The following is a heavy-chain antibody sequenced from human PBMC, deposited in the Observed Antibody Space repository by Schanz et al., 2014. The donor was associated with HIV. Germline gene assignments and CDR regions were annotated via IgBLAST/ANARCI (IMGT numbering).Heavy chain of an antibody. Sequence: EVQLVESGGGSVQPGRSLRLSCEASGFRFDDCAMHWVRQVPEKGLEWVSGISWSGRNRGYADSVRGRFTISRDNAKNSLYLQMNSLTTGDTATYYCVKGWSHDRDDFDYWGQGTLVTVSS. D-gene: IGHD2-21*02. V-gene: IGHV3-9*01. J-gene: IGHJ4*02. CDR1: GFRFDDCA. CDR2: ISWSGRNR. CDR3: VKGWSHDRDDFDY.